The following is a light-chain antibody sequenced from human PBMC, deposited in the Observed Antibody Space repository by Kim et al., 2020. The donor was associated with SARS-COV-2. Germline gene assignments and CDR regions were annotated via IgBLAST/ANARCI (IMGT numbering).Light chain of an antibody. CDR2: GAS. J-gene: IGKJ1*01. CDR1: QTVDNY. V-gene: IGKV1-39*01. Sequence: SVGDRVTISCRASQTVDNYLTWYQQKPGRAPKVLIYGASNLQRGVPSRFSGSGSGTDFTLTISSLQSEDFATYYCQQTYSDPPWTFGQGTKVDIK. CDR3: QQTYSDPPWT.